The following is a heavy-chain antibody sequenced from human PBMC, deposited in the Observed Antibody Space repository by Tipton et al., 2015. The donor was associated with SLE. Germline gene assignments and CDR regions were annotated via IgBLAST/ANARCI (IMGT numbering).Heavy chain of an antibody. CDR3: ARQKTAVEITFDS. CDR1: GDAITNNNFY. D-gene: IGHD2-21*02. Sequence: TLSLTCTVYGDAITNNNFYWDWVRQPPGKGLEWIGSIFHLGMTYYNPSLESRVTLSVDTSKNQFSLKLTSVTAADTAVYYCARQKTAVEITFDSWGQGALVTVSS. V-gene: IGHV4-39*01. CDR2: IFHLGMT. J-gene: IGHJ4*02.